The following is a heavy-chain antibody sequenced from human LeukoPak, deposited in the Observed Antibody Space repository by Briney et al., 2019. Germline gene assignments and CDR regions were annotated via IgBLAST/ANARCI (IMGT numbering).Heavy chain of an antibody. V-gene: IGHV4-4*07. CDR2: IYTSGST. CDR1: GGSISSYY. J-gene: IGHJ6*02. D-gene: IGHD6-13*01. CDR3: ARDQYSSSTRTYYGMDV. Sequence: SETLSLTCTVSGGSISSYYWSWIRQPAGKGLEWIGRIYTSGSTNYNPSLKSRVTMSVDTSKNQFSLKLSSVTAADAAVYYCARDQYSSSTRTYYGMDVWGQGTTVTVSS.